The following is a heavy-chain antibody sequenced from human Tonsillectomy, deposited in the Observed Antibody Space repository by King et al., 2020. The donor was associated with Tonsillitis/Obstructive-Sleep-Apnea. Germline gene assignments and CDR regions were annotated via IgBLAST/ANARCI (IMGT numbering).Heavy chain of an antibody. CDR3: ARDVSGFSSSANDAFDI. D-gene: IGHD6-13*01. V-gene: IGHV1-18*01. CDR2: ISAYNGNR. J-gene: IGHJ3*02. Sequence: VQLVESGAEVKKPGASVKVSCKASGYTFTSYGISWVRQAPGQGLEWMGWISAYNGNRNYAQKLQGRVTMTTDTSTSTAYMELRSLGFDDTAVYYCARDVSGFSSSANDAFDIWGQGTMVTVSS. CDR1: GYTFTSYG.